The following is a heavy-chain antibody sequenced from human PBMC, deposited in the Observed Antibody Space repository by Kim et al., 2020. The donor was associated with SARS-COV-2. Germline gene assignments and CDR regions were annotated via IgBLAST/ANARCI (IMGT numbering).Heavy chain of an antibody. CDR3: ARGRAAYYYGMDV. D-gene: IGHD6-13*01. CDR2: INSDGSST. J-gene: IGHJ6*02. CDR1: GFTFSSYW. V-gene: IGHV3-74*01. Sequence: WGSLRLSCAASGFTFSSYWMHWVRQAPGKGLVWVSRINSDGSSTSYADSVKGRFTISRDNAKNTLYLQMNSLRAEDTAVYYCARGRAAYYYGMDVWGQGTTVTVSS.